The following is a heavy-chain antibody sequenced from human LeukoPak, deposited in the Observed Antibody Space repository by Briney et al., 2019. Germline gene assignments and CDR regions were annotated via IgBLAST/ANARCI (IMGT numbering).Heavy chain of an antibody. CDR3: ARAYMTAARHFDY. V-gene: IGHV1-69*01. CDR1: GGTLSSYT. J-gene: IGHJ4*02. D-gene: IGHD6-6*01. Sequence: SVKVSCKASGGTLSSYTISWIRQAPGQGLEWMGGIIPIFGTAKYAQKFQGRVTITAGESTSTAYMELSSLRSEDTAVYYCARAYMTAARHFDYWGQGTLVTVSS. CDR2: IIPIFGTA.